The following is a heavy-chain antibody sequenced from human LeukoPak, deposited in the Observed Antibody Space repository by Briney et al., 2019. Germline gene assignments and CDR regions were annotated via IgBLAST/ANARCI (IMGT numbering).Heavy chain of an antibody. CDR2: IKQDETEK. CDR3: AKGDSSGWYESNWFDP. Sequence: GGSLRLSCTASGFTFSNFWMGWVRQAPGKGLEWVANIKQDETEKFYLGFVKGRFTISRDNAKNSLYLQMNSLRAEDAAIYSCAKGDSSGWYESNWFDPWGQGTLVTVSS. V-gene: IGHV3-7*03. J-gene: IGHJ5*02. CDR1: GFTFSNFW. D-gene: IGHD6-19*01.